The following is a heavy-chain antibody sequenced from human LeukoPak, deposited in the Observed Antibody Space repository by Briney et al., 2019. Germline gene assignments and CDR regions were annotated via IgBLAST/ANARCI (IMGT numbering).Heavy chain of an antibody. CDR2: IFYTVIT. J-gene: IGHJ4*02. V-gene: IGHV4-59*01. D-gene: IGHD6-13*01. CDR3: ARGPGGRSWLDY. CDR1: GGSISSYY. Sequence: SETLSLTCSVSGGSISSYYWSWIREPPGKGLGWIGYIFYTVITNYNPSLTSRVTISVDTSKNQFSLNLSSVTAADTAMYYCARGPGGRSWLDYWGQGTLVTVSS.